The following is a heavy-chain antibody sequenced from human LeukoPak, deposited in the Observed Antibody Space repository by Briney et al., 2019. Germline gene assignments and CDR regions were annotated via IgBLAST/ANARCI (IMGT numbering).Heavy chain of an antibody. V-gene: IGHV3-21*01. CDR1: GFTFSSYS. D-gene: IGHD3-22*01. CDR2: ISSSSSYI. CDR3: ASTLKEYYYDSSGYSVAEYFQH. J-gene: IGHJ1*01. Sequence: GGSLRLSCAASGFTFSSYSMNWVRQAPGKGLEWVSSISSSSSYIYYADSVKGRFTISRDNAKNSLYLQMNSLRAEDTAVYYCASTLKEYYYDSSGYSVAEYFQHWGQGTLVTVSS.